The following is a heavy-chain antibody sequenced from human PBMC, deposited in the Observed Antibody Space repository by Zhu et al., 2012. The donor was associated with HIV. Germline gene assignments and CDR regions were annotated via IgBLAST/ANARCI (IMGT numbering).Heavy chain of an antibody. V-gene: IGHV4-4*07. J-gene: IGHJ5*02. CDR2: MSASGST. D-gene: IGHD2-8*01. CDR1: GDSISTYH. CDR3: ARGPNTNGWHAWFDP. Sequence: QVQLQESGLGLVKPSETLSLTCTVSGDSISTYHWSWVRQPAGKGLEWIGRMSASGSTDCNPSLKSRVTMSVDTSKKQFLLKLNSVTAADTAVYYCARGPNTNGWHAWFDPGARDPGHRLL.